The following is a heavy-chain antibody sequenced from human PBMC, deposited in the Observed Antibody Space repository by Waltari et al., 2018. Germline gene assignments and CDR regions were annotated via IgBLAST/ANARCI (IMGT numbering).Heavy chain of an antibody. CDR2: VTGNGGST. Sequence: EVQLLESGGGLVQPGGSLRLSCAASGFTFNHFALRWVRQAPGKGLEWVSVVTGNGGSTDYADSVKGRFTIFRDNSKNTLYLQMNSLRAEDTAVFYCARHYCSGGTCYFFDYWGQGTLVTVSS. D-gene: IGHD2-15*01. V-gene: IGHV3-23*01. CDR1: GFTFNHFA. CDR3: ARHYCSGGTCYFFDY. J-gene: IGHJ4*02.